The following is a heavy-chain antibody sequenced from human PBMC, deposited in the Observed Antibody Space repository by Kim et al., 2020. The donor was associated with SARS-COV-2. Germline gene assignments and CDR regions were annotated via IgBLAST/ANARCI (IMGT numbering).Heavy chain of an antibody. Sequence: SQTLSLTCAISGYSVSTNSAAWHWIRQSPSRGLEWLGRTYYRSKWSNDYAVSVKSRITVNPDTSKNQFSLQLNFVTPEDTAVYYCARGSSVLLAFDVWGHGTMVTVSS. D-gene: IGHD6-19*01. CDR2: TYYRSKWSN. J-gene: IGHJ3*01. V-gene: IGHV6-1*01. CDR1: GYSVSTNSAA. CDR3: ARGSSVLLAFDV.